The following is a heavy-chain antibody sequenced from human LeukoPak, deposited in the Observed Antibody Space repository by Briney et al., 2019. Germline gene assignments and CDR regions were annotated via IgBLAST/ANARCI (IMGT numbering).Heavy chain of an antibody. D-gene: IGHD6-13*01. CDR1: GFTFSSYG. Sequence: GGSLRLSCAASGFTFSSYGMHWVRQAPGKGLEWVAFIRYDGSNKYYADSVKGRFTISRDNSKNTLYLQMNSLRAEDTAVYYCAKGIAAAGYYFDYRGQGTLVTVSS. V-gene: IGHV3-30*02. J-gene: IGHJ4*02. CDR2: IRYDGSNK. CDR3: AKGIAAAGYYFDY.